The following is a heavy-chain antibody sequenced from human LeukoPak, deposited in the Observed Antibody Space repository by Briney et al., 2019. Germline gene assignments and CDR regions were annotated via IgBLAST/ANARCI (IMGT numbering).Heavy chain of an antibody. Sequence: SGPALVKPTQTLTLTCTFSGFSLSTRGMRVSWIRQPPGKALEWLARIDWDDDKFYSTSLKTRLTISKDTSKNQVVLTMTNMDPVDTATYYCARTPPGGDGYDFWGQGTLVTVSS. D-gene: IGHD5-24*01. J-gene: IGHJ4*02. CDR3: ARTPPGGDGYDF. V-gene: IGHV2-70*04. CDR1: GFSLSTRGMR. CDR2: IDWDDDK.